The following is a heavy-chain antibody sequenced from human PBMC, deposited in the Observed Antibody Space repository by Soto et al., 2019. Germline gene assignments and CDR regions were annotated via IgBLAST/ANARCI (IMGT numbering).Heavy chain of an antibody. CDR1: GFTFSSYA. J-gene: IGHJ3*02. D-gene: IGHD3-16*01. CDR2: ISGSGGST. CDR3: AKDRIQRFSDYVWGSYLDAFDI. Sequence: GGSLRLSCAASGFTFSSYAMSWVRQAPGKGLEWVSAISGSGGSTYYADSVKGRFTISRDNSKNTLYLQMNSLRAEDTAVYYCAKDRIQRFSDYVWGSYLDAFDIWGQGTMVTGSS. V-gene: IGHV3-23*01.